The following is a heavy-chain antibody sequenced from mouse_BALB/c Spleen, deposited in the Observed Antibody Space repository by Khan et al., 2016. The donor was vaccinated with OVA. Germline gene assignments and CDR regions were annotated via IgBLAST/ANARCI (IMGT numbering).Heavy chain of an antibody. V-gene: IGHV2-6-7*01. CDR2: IWGDGSI. Sequence: QVQLQQSGPGLVAPSQSLSITCTVSGFSLTGYGANWVRQPPGKGLEWLGMIWGDGSIDYNSVLKSRLSISKDNARSEVFLKMNRVQTDDTARYYCARDLTTVVATPFAYWGQGTLVTVSA. D-gene: IGHD1-1*01. CDR3: ARDLTTVVATPFAY. CDR1: GFSLTGYG. J-gene: IGHJ3*01.